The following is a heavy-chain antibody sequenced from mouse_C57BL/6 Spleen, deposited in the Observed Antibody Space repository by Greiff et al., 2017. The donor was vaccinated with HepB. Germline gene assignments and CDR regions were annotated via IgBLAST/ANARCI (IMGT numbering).Heavy chain of an antibody. CDR2: IDPETGGT. V-gene: IGHV1-15*01. Sequence: VQLQQSGAELVRPGASVTLSCKASGYTFTDYEMHWVKQTPVHGLEWIGAIDPETGGTAYNQKFKGKAILTADTSSSTAYMELRSLTSEDSAVYYCTISGPYYFDYWGQGTTLTVSS. D-gene: IGHD4-1*01. CDR3: TISGPYYFDY. J-gene: IGHJ2*01. CDR1: GYTFTDYE.